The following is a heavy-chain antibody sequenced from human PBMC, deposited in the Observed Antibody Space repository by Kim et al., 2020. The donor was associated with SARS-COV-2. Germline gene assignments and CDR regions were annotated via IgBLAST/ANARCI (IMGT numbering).Heavy chain of an antibody. J-gene: IGHJ4*02. D-gene: IGHD1-1*01. CDR3: AREGPERRLFDY. CDR1: GGTFSSYA. CDR2: IIPIFGTA. Sequence: SVKVSCKASGGTFSSYAISWVRQAPGQGLEWMGGIIPIFGTANYAQKFQGRVTITADESTSTAYMELSSLRSEDTAVYYCAREGPERRLFDYWGQGTLVTVSS. V-gene: IGHV1-69*13.